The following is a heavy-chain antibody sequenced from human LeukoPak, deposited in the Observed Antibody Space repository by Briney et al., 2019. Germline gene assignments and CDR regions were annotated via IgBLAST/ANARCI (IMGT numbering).Heavy chain of an antibody. Sequence: GGSLRLSCAASGFTFSSYGMHWVRQAPGKGLEWVAVISYDGSNKYYADSVKGRFTISRDNSKNTLYLQMNSLRAEDTAVYYCAKVDDFWSGYRDAFDIWGQGTMVTVSS. CDR1: GFTFSSYG. D-gene: IGHD3-3*01. CDR3: AKVDDFWSGYRDAFDI. J-gene: IGHJ3*02. CDR2: ISYDGSNK. V-gene: IGHV3-33*06.